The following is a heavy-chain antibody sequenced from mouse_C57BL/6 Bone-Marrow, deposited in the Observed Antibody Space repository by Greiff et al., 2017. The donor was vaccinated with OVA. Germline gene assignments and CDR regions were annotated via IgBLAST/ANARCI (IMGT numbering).Heavy chain of an antibody. D-gene: IGHD5-1*01. J-gene: IGHJ2*01. CDR1: GYTFTDYY. CDR3: ARLTYSVHFDY. Sequence: VKLQESGAELVRPGASVKLSCKASGYTFTDYYINWVKQRPGQGLEWIARIYPGSGNTYYNEKFKGKATLTAEKSSSTAYMQLSSLTSEDSAVYFCARLTYSVHFDYWGQGTTLTVSS. CDR2: IYPGSGNT. V-gene: IGHV1-76*01.